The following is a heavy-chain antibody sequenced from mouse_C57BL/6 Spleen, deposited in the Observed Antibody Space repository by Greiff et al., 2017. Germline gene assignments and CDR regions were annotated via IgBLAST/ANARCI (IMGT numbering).Heavy chain of an antibody. CDR1: GYAFSSYW. J-gene: IGHJ1*03. Sequence: QVQLQQSGAELVKPGASVKISCKASGYAFSSYWMNWVKQRPGKGLEWIGQIYPGDGDTNYNGKFKGKATLTADKSSSTAYMQLSSLTSEDSAVYFCARSEYFTTVVPHWYFDVWGTGTTVTVSS. D-gene: IGHD1-1*01. CDR2: IYPGDGDT. V-gene: IGHV1-80*01. CDR3: ARSEYFTTVVPHWYFDV.